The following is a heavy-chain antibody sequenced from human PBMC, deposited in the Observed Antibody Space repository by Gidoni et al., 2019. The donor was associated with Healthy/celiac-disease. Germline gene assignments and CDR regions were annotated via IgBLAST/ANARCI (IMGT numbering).Heavy chain of an antibody. V-gene: IGHV4-39*01. J-gene: IGHJ4*02. CDR2: IYYSGST. D-gene: IGHD6-19*01. CDR1: GGSISSSSYN. Sequence: QLQLQESGPGLVKASETLSPTCTVSGGSISSSSYNWGWIRQPPGKGLEWIGSIYYSGSTYYNPSLNSRVTISVDTSKNQFSLKLCSVTAADTAVYYCARRRMAVASPFDYWGQGTLVTVSS. CDR3: ARRRMAVASPFDY.